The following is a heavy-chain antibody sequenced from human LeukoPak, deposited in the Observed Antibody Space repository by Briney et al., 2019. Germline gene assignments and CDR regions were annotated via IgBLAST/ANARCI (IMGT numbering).Heavy chain of an antibody. D-gene: IGHD3-3*01. V-gene: IGHV4-38-2*01. Sequence: SETLSLTXAVSGYSISSGYYWGWIRQPPGKGLELIGSIYHSGSTYYNPSLKSRVTISVDTSKNQFSLKLSSVTAADTAVYYCARVHYDFWSGYYLYYFDYWGQGTLVTVSS. CDR2: IYHSGST. CDR1: GYSISSGYY. CDR3: ARVHYDFWSGYYLYYFDY. J-gene: IGHJ4*02.